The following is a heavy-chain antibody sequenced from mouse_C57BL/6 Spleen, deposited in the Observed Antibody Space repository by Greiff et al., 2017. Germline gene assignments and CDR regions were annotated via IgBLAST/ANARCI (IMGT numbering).Heavy chain of an antibody. CDR2: IHPNSGST. CDR3: ARSGWDPYYAMDY. D-gene: IGHD4-1*01. V-gene: IGHV1-64*01. Sequence: QVHVKQPGAELVKPGASVKLSCKASGYTFTSYWMHWVKQRPGQGLEWIGMIHPNSGSTNYNEKFKSKATLTVDKSSSTAYMQLSSLTSEDSAVYYCARSGWDPYYAMDYWGQGTSVTVSS. CDR1: GYTFTSYW. J-gene: IGHJ4*01.